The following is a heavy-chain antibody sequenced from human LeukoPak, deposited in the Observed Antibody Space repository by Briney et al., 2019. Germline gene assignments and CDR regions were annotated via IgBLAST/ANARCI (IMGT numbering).Heavy chain of an antibody. CDR2: IRYDGSKK. CDR3: ARGRLGDLWSGYYGGGYYFDY. J-gene: IGHJ4*02. CDR1: GFSFSSFG. V-gene: IGHV3-30*02. D-gene: IGHD3-3*01. Sequence: PGGSLRLSCAASGFSFSSFGMHWVRQAPGKGLDWVAFIRYDGSKKYYADSVKGRFTISRDSSKNTLYLQMNSLRAEDTAVYYCARGRLGDLWSGYYGGGYYFDYWGQGTLVTVSS.